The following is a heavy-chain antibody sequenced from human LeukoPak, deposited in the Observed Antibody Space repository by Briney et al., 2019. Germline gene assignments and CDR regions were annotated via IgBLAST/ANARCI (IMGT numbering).Heavy chain of an antibody. CDR3: AKADSRSLDRFWTFDY. D-gene: IGHD6-13*01. CDR1: GFTFSDYY. CDR2: ISSSGSTI. J-gene: IGHJ4*02. V-gene: IGHV3-11*01. Sequence: GSLRLSCAASGFTFSDYYMSWIRQAPGKGLEWVSYISSSGSTIYYADSVKGRFTISRDSAKNSLYLQMNSLRAEDTAVYYCAKADSRSLDRFWTFDYWGQGTLVTVSS.